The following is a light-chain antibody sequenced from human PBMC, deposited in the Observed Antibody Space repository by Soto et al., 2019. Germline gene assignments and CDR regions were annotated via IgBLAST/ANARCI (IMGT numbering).Light chain of an antibody. CDR3: SSYGGSNNLL. CDR1: RRDIGGYDF. V-gene: IGLV2-8*01. CDR2: DVI. Sequence: QSALTQPPSASGSPGQSVTISCTGTRRDIGGYDFVSWYQQHPGKAPTLLIYDVIKRPSGVPDRFSGSKSGNTASLTVSGLQTDDEADYYCSSYGGSNNLLFGGGTKVTVL. J-gene: IGLJ2*01.